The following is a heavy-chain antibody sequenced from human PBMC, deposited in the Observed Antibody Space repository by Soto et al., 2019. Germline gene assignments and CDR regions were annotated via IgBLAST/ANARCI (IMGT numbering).Heavy chain of an antibody. CDR1: GFTFSSYG. Sequence: QVQLVESGGGVVQPGRSLRLSCAASGFTFSSYGMHWVRQAPGKGLAWVAVISYDGSNKYYADSVKGRFTISRDNSKNTLYLQMNSLRAEDTDVYYCAKDQWFGAWGQGTLVTVSS. CDR3: AKDQWFGA. J-gene: IGHJ5*02. CDR2: ISYDGSNK. V-gene: IGHV3-30*18.